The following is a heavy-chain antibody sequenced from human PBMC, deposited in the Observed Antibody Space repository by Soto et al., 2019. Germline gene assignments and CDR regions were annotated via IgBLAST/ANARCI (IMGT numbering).Heavy chain of an antibody. D-gene: IGHD3-16*02. Sequence: QVQLVECGGGVVQPGRSLRLSCAASGFTFSSYGMHWVRQAPGKGLEWVAVIWYDGSNKYYADSVKGRFTISRDNSKNTLYLQMNSLRAEDTAVYYCARGESYEYFQHWGQGTLVTVSS. V-gene: IGHV3-33*01. CDR3: ARGESYEYFQH. CDR1: GFTFSSYG. J-gene: IGHJ1*01. CDR2: IWYDGSNK.